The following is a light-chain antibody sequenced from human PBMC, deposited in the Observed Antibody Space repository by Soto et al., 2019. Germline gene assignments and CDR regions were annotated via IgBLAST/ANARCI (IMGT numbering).Light chain of an antibody. J-gene: IGLJ2*01. CDR3: GTWDSNLSAAV. V-gene: IGLV1-51*02. Sequence: QSVLTQPPSVSATPGQKLTISCSGSGSNIGNNYVSWYQQLPGTAPKLLLYQNNKRPSGIPDRLSASKSATSATLGITGLQTGDEADYYCGTWDSNLSAAVFGGGTKVTVL. CDR2: QNN. CDR1: GSNIGNNY.